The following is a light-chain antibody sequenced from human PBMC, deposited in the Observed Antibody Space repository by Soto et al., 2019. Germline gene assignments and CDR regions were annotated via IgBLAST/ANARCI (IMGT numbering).Light chain of an antibody. Sequence: QSALTQPHSVSGSPGQSVTISCTGTSVDVGAYDFVSWYQQHPGKAPKLLIYVVSGRPSGVPDRFSGSKSGNAASLTISGLQAEDEADYYCSSFTTSRTDIFGTGTKLTVL. V-gene: IGLV2-11*01. CDR2: VVS. CDR1: SVDVGAYDF. J-gene: IGLJ1*01. CDR3: SSFTTSRTDI.